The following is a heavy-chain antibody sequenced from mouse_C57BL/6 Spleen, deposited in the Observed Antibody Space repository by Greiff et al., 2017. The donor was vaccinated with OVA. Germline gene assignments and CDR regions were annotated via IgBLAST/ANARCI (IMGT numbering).Heavy chain of an antibody. CDR2: INPSSGYT. V-gene: IGHV1-7*01. Sequence: QVQLQQSGAELAKPGASVKLSCKASGYTFTSYWMHWVKQRPGQGLEWIGYINPSSGYTKYNQKFKDKATLTADKSYSTAYMQLSSLTYEVSAVYYCASEGLYDGPYYYAMDYWGQGTSVTVSS. CDR3: ASEGLYDGPYYYAMDY. CDR1: GYTFTSYW. J-gene: IGHJ4*01. D-gene: IGHD2-3*01.